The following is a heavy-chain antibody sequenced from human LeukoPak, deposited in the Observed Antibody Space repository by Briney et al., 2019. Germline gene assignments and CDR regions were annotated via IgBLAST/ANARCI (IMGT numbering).Heavy chain of an antibody. CDR3: TTEKRWGYCSGGSCYSSGDWFDP. D-gene: IGHD2-15*01. V-gene: IGHV3-15*01. J-gene: IGHJ5*02. CDR2: TKSKTDGGTT. CDR1: GFTFSNAW. Sequence: PGGSLRLSCAASGFTFSNAWMSWVRQAPEKGLEWVGRTKSKTDGGTTDYAAPVKGRFTISRDDSKNTLYLQMNSLKTEDTAVCYCTTEKRWGYCSGGSCYSSGDWFDPWGQGTLVTVSS.